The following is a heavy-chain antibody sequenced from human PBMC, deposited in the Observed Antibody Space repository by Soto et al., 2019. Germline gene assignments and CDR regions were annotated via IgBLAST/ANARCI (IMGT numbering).Heavy chain of an antibody. CDR1: GFTFSRQW. CDR3: AKDPFSGSYNWFDS. V-gene: IGHV3-74*01. Sequence: PGGSLRLSCAASGFTFSRQWMHCVRQAPGKGLVWVSRITSDGTNKIYADSVKGRITISRDNSKNTLFLQMNSLRDEDTAVYYCAKDPFSGSYNWFDSWGQGTLVIVSS. D-gene: IGHD6-13*01. J-gene: IGHJ5*01. CDR2: ITSDGTNK.